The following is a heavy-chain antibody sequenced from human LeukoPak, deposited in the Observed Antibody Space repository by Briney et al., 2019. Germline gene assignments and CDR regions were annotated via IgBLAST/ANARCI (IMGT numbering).Heavy chain of an antibody. J-gene: IGHJ4*02. CDR2: INSDGSST. V-gene: IGHV3-74*01. Sequence: GGSLRLSCAASGFTFSSYWMHWVRQAPGKGLVWVSRINSDGSSTSYADSVKGRFTISRDNAKNTLYLQMNSLRAEDTAVYYCARARGLRLGELSFLFDYWGQGTLVTVSS. CDR3: ARARGLRLGELSFLFDY. CDR1: GFTFSSYW. D-gene: IGHD3-16*02.